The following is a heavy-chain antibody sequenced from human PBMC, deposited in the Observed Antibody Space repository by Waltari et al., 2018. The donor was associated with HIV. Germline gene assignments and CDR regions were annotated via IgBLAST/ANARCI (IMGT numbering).Heavy chain of an antibody. V-gene: IGHV4-39*01. Sequence: QLQLQESGPGLVKPSETLSLTCTVSGYSISSSSYYWGWIRQPPGKGLEWIGSIDYSVNTYYNPSLRSRVTISVDTSKNQFSLKLRSVTAADTAVYYCARQTTTGIIPGPSHYWGLGTLVTVSS. D-gene: IGHD1-1*01. CDR1: GYSISSSSYY. J-gene: IGHJ4*02. CDR2: IDYSVNT. CDR3: ARQTTTGIIPGPSHY.